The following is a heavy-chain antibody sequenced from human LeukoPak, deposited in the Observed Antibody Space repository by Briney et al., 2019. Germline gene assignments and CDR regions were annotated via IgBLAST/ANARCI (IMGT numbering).Heavy chain of an antibody. D-gene: IGHD6-19*01. V-gene: IGHV3-30*02. Sequence: PGGSLRLSCAASGFTFSSYGMHWVRQAPGKGLEWLAFIRYDGSNKYYADSVKGRFTISRDNSKNTLYLQMNSLRAEDTAVYYCAKARSRYSSGWYSFDYWGQGTLVTVSS. CDR3: AKARSRYSSGWYSFDY. J-gene: IGHJ4*02. CDR2: IRYDGSNK. CDR1: GFTFSSYG.